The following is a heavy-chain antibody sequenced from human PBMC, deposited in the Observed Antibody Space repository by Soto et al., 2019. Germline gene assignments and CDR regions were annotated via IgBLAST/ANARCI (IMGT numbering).Heavy chain of an antibody. Sequence: AGGSLRLSCGASGFTFSSFWMSWVRQAPGKGLEWVANIKKDGSDKNYVDSVEGRFTISRDNAKNSLYLQMYGLRAEDTAVYYCARDLGTALVGFDYGMDVWGQGTTVTVSS. J-gene: IGHJ6*02. D-gene: IGHD5-18*01. V-gene: IGHV3-7*01. CDR1: GFTFSSFW. CDR3: ARDLGTALVGFDYGMDV. CDR2: IKKDGSDK.